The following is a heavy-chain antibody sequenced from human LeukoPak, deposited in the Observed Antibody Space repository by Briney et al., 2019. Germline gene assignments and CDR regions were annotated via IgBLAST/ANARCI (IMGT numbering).Heavy chain of an antibody. D-gene: IGHD6-13*01. CDR3: AKDRQQLANLDY. V-gene: IGHV3-23*01. CDR2: ISGTGGNT. Sequence: GGSLRLSCAASGFTFSSYAMSWVRQAPGKGLEWVSAISGTGGNTYYADSVKGRFTISRDNSKNTLYLQMNSLRVEDTAVYYCAKDRQQLANLDYWGQGTLVTVSS. J-gene: IGHJ4*02. CDR1: GFTFSSYA.